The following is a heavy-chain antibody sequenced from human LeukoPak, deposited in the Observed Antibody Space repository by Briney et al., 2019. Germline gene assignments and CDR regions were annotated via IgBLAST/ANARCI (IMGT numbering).Heavy chain of an antibody. D-gene: IGHD3-22*01. J-gene: IGHJ4*02. CDR1: GFTFSSYW. CDR3: ARDTRITMIVVPFDY. CDR2: IKQDGSEK. Sequence: GGSLRLSCAASGFTFSSYWMSWVRQAPGKGLEWVANIKQDGSEKYYVDSVKGRFTISRDNAKSSLYLQMNSLRAEHTAVYYCARDTRITMIVVPFDYWGQGTLVTVSS. V-gene: IGHV3-7*01.